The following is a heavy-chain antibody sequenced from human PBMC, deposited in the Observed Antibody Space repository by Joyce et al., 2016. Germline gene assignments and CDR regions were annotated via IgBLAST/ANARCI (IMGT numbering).Heavy chain of an antibody. CDR3: TSDRHGYIYD. CDR1: GFPFGEYS. CDR2: IGSHRGSP. Sequence: EVQMLESGGDLVHPGGSLRLSCAASGFPFGEYSMKGVRQAQGRGLEWVSSIGSHRGSPHYADSVKGRFTSARDNSKNTLSLQMNSLRVEDTAVYYCTSDRHGYIYDWGQGTLVTVS. J-gene: IGHJ4*02. V-gene: IGHV3-23*01. D-gene: IGHD5-18*01.